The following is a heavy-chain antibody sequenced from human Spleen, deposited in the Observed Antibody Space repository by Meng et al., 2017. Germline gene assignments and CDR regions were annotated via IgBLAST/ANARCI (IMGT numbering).Heavy chain of an antibody. D-gene: IGHD4-11*01. Sequence: QGQLHEPGPGLVRPSETLSLTCGVYGGSFSGYYWSWIRQPPGKGLEWIGEVNHSGNTNYNPSLKSRVTISVDTSKNQFSLNLSPVTAADTAVYYCARGPTTMAHDFDYWGQGTLVTVSS. J-gene: IGHJ4*02. CDR2: VNHSGNT. V-gene: IGHV4-34*01. CDR1: GGSFSGYY. CDR3: ARGPTTMAHDFDY.